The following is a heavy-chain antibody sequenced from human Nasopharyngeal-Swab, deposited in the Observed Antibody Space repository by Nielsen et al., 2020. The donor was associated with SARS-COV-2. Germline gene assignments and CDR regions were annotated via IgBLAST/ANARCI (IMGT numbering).Heavy chain of an antibody. CDR1: GYTFTSYD. CDR3: ARSEIEIVVVPAAGFDP. CDR2: ISAYNGNT. Sequence: ASVKVSCKASGYTFTSYDISWVRQAPAQGREWMGWISAYNGNTNYAQKLQGRVTMTTDTSTSTAYMELRSLRSDDTAVYYCARSEIEIVVVPAAGFDPWGQGTLVTASS. J-gene: IGHJ5*02. D-gene: IGHD2-2*01. V-gene: IGHV1-18*01.